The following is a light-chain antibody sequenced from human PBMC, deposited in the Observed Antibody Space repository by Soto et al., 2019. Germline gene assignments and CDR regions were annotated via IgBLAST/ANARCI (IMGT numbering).Light chain of an antibody. J-gene: IGLJ3*02. Sequence: QSVLTQPPSVSAAPGQKVTISCSGSSSNIGNNYVSWYQQLPGTAPKLLIYDNNKRPSGIPDRFSGSKSGTSATLGITGLQTGDEADYYCGTWDSSLSAPLVFGGGTKVTVL. CDR1: SSNIGNNY. V-gene: IGLV1-51*01. CDR3: GTWDSSLSAPLV. CDR2: DNN.